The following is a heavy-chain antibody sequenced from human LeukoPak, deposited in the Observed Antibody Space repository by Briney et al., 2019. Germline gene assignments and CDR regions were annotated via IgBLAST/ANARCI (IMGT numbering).Heavy chain of an antibody. V-gene: IGHV1-18*01. CDR1: GYTFTSYG. CDR3: ARDVGELRYFDWLFY. CDR2: ISAYNGNT. J-gene: IGHJ4*02. D-gene: IGHD3-9*01. Sequence: ASVKVSCKASGYTFTSYGISWVRQAPGQGLEWMGWISAYNGNTNYAQKLQGRVTMTTDTSTSTAYMELRSLRSDDTAVYYCARDVGELRYFDWLFYWGQGTLVTVSS.